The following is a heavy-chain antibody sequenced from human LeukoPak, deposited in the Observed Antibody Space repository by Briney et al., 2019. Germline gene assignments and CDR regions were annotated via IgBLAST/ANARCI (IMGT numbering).Heavy chain of an antibody. CDR1: GFTFSIYA. CDR3: AKDLGVGGKEFWSGYLYFDY. CDR2: ISGSGGST. J-gene: IGHJ4*02. D-gene: IGHD3-3*01. V-gene: IGHV3-23*01. Sequence: GGSLRLSCAASGFTFSIYAMSWVRQAPGKGLEWVSAISGSGGSTYYADSVKGRFTISRDNSKNTLYLQMNSLRAEDTAVYYCAKDLGVGGKEFWSGYLYFDYWGQGTLVTVSS.